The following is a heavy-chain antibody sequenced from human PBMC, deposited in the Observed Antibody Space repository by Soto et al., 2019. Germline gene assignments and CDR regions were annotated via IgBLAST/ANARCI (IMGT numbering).Heavy chain of an antibody. V-gene: IGHV1-46*01. CDR2: INPSGGST. J-gene: IGHJ3*02. Sequence: GASGKVSCKASWYTFSKYYMHWGRQAPGPRVEGVGIINPSGGSTSYAQKFQGRVTMTRDTSTSTVYMELGSLRSEDTAVYYCARDVKGNYYDSSGYYYVPNAFDIWGQGTMVTVSS. D-gene: IGHD3-22*01. CDR1: WYTFSKYY. CDR3: ARDVKGNYYDSSGYYYVPNAFDI.